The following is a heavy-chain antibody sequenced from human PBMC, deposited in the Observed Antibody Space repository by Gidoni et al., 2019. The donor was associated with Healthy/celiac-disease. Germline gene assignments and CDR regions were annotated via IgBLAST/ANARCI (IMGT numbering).Heavy chain of an antibody. D-gene: IGHD4-17*01. J-gene: IGHJ4*02. CDR3: ASGDSPDY. CDR1: VGTFSSYA. Sequence: QVQLVQSGAEVKKPGSSGKVSCKASVGTFSSYAISWVRQAPGRGLEWIGRIIPILDIANYAQKFQGRVTITADKSTSTAYMELSSLRSEDTAVYYCASGDSPDYWGQGTLVTVSS. CDR2: IIPILDIA. V-gene: IGHV1-69*04.